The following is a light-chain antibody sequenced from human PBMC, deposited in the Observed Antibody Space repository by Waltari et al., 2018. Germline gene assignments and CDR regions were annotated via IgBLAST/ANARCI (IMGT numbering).Light chain of an antibody. CDR2: NVN. CDR3: GSYRGSNIYV. CDR1: SSDIGAYNF. Sequence: QSTLTQPASVSGSPGQSITISCTGTSSDIGAYNFVSWYQQHPGKVPRVIIYNVNERPSRISSRFSGSKSGNTASLTISGLQPDDEADYYCGSYRGSNIYVFGTGTKVTVL. V-gene: IGLV2-14*03. J-gene: IGLJ1*01.